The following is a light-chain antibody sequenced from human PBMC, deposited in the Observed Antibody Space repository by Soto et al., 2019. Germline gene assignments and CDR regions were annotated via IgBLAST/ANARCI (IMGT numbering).Light chain of an antibody. CDR2: GAS. Sequence: EIVLTQSPGTLALSPGERATLSCRASQSVSTNNLAWYQRKPGQAPRLLIYGASSRATDIPARFSGSGSGTDFTLTITRLVPEDVPVEYCEPYGSSTPKLGQGTKVEIK. J-gene: IGKJ1*01. CDR1: QSVSTNN. V-gene: IGKV3-20*01. CDR3: EPYGSSTPK.